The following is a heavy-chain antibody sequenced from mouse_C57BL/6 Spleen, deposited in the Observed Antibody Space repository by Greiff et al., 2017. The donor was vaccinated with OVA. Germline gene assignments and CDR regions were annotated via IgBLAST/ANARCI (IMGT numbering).Heavy chain of an antibody. CDR3: ARIFYYDYDGGYAMDY. CDR2: ISSGSSTI. Sequence: EVKVVESGGGLVKPGGSLKLSCAASGFTFSDYGMHWVRQAPEKGLEWVAFISSGSSTIYSADTVKGRFTISRDNAKNTLFLQMTSLRSEDTAMYYCARIFYYDYDGGYAMDYWGQGTSVTVSS. V-gene: IGHV5-17*01. J-gene: IGHJ4*01. D-gene: IGHD2-4*01. CDR1: GFTFSDYG.